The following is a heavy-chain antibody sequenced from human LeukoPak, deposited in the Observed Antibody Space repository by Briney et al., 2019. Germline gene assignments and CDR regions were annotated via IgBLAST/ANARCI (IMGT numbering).Heavy chain of an antibody. CDR3: AEGDYDY. J-gene: IGHJ4*02. Sequence: AAVKVSCTASGYTFSDYYIHWLRQAPGQGLEWMGWINPKSGGTNYAQKFQGRVTMTRDTSISTAYMELSRLRSDDTAVYYCAEGDYDYWGQGTLVTVSS. V-gene: IGHV1-2*02. CDR1: GYTFSDYY. CDR2: INPKSGGT. D-gene: IGHD3-16*01.